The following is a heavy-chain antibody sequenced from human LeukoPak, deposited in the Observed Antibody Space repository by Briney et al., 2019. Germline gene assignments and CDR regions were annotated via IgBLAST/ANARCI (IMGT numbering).Heavy chain of an antibody. Sequence: SETLSLTCAVYGGSFSGYYWSWIRQPPGKGLEWIGEINHSGSTNYNPSLKSRVTISVDTSKNQFSLKLSSVTAADTAVYYCARGYSSGWYRYYFDYWGQGTLVTVSS. J-gene: IGHJ4*02. CDR1: GGSFSGYY. V-gene: IGHV4-34*01. D-gene: IGHD6-19*01. CDR3: ARGYSSGWYRYYFDY. CDR2: INHSGST.